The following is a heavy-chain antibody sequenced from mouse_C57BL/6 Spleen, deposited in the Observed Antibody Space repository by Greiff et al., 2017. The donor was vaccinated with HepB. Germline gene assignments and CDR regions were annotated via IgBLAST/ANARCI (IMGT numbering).Heavy chain of an antibody. CDR2: IYPGDGDT. CDR3: ARSELGHYAMDY. Sequence: VQLQQSGPELVKPGASVKISCKASGYAFSSSWMNWVKQRPGKGLEWIGRIYPGDGDTNYNGKFKGKATLTADKSSSTAYMQLSSLTSEDSAVYFCARSELGHYAMDYWGQRTSVTVSS. CDR1: GYAFSSSW. V-gene: IGHV1-82*01. J-gene: IGHJ4*01.